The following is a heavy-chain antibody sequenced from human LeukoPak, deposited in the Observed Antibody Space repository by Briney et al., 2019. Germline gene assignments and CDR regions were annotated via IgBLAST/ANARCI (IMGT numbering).Heavy chain of an antibody. CDR3: ARQYCSGGSCYPNYFDY. CDR2: IYSGDSDT. V-gene: IGHV5-51*01. D-gene: IGHD2-15*01. CDR1: GYSFTTYW. J-gene: IGHJ4*02. Sequence: GESLKISCKASGYSFTTYWIGWVRQMPGEGLEWVGIIYSGDSDTKYSQSFQGHVTISVDKSISTAYLQWSSLKASDTAMYYCARQYCSGGSCYPNYFDYWGQGTLVTVSS.